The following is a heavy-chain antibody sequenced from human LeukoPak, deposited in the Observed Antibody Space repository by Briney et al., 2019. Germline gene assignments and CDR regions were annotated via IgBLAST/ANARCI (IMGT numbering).Heavy chain of an antibody. V-gene: IGHV3-7*01. J-gene: IGHJ4*02. CDR1: GFTFSSYW. Sequence: GGSLRLSCAASGFTFSSYWMSWVRQAPGKGLEWVANIKQDGSEKYYVDSVKGRFTISRDNAKNSLYLQMNSLRAEDTAVYYCARKERMAVADLELDYWGQGTLVTVSS. D-gene: IGHD6-19*01. CDR3: ARKERMAVADLELDY. CDR2: IKQDGSEK.